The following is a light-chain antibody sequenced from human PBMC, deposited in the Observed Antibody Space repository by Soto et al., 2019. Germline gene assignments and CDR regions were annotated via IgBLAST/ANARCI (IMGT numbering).Light chain of an antibody. CDR2: DAS. Sequence: VLAKSPGTLSLSPGQRATLSCMASQTVRNNYLACYQQTPGQSPRLLIYDASSRATGIPDRFSGSGSGTDFTLTISRLEPEDFAVYYCQQCGSSPITFGQGTRLEIK. V-gene: IGKV3-20*01. J-gene: IGKJ5*01. CDR1: QTVRNNY. CDR3: QQCGSSPIT.